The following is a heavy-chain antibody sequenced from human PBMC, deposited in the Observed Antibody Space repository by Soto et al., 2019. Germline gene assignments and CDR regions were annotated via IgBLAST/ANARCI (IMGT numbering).Heavy chain of an antibody. D-gene: IGHD3-22*01. V-gene: IGHV1-18*01. CDR3: ATEGDSSGYLTFDI. Sequence: GASVTVSCKASGYTFTSYGISWVRQAPGQGLEWMGWISAYNGNTNYAQKLQARVTMTTDTSTSTAYMELRSLRSDDTAVYCCATEGDSSGYLTFDIWGQGTMVTVSS. J-gene: IGHJ3*02. CDR1: GYTFTSYG. CDR2: ISAYNGNT.